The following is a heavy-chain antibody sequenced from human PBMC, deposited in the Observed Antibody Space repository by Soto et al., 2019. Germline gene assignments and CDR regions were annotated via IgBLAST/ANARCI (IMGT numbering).Heavy chain of an antibody. CDR2: IYWDDDK. CDR3: AHRVLRTVFGLVTTTAIYFDF. CDR1: GFSLTTSGVG. V-gene: IGHV2-5*02. J-gene: IGHJ4*02. Sequence: QITLNESGPTQVKPRQTLTLTCTFSGFSLTTSGVGVGWIRQSPGKAPEGLALIYWDDDKRYSPSLKSRHTITKEPSKNQVVLTMADLDPADTATYYCAHRVLRTVFGLVTTTAIYFDFWGQGTPVAVSS. D-gene: IGHD3-3*01.